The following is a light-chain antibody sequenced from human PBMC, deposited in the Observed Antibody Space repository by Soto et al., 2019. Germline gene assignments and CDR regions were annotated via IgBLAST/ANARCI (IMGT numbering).Light chain of an antibody. Sequence: MLLRHSRSTLSVSQGERATRSCRASQSVSSNLAWYQQKPGQAPRLLIYGASTRATAIPARFSGSGSGTEFTLTISSLQSEDFAVYYCQQYNNWPVTSGQRAKVDI. V-gene: IGKV3-15*01. CDR3: QQYNNWPVT. CDR1: QSVSSN. J-gene: IGKJ1*01. CDR2: GAS.